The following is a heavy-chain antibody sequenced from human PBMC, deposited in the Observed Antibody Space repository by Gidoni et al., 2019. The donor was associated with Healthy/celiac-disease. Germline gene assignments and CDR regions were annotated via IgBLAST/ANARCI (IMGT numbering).Heavy chain of an antibody. J-gene: IGHJ4*02. CDR3: ARAGGLYCSSTSCYQKGGFDY. CDR1: GGTFSSYA. CDR2: IIPIFGTA. Sequence: QAQLVQSGPEVKKPGSSVKVPCKAAGGTFSSYAISWVRQAPGQGLEWMGGIIPIFGTANYGQKFQGRITITADESTSTAYMELSSLRSEDTAVYYCARAGGLYCSSTSCYQKGGFDYWGQGTLVTVSS. D-gene: IGHD2-2*01. V-gene: IGHV1-69*01.